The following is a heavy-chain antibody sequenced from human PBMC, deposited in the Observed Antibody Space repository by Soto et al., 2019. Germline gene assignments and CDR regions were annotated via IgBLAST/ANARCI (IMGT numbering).Heavy chain of an antibody. J-gene: IGHJ5*02. V-gene: IGHV4-39*01. Sequence: SETLSLTCTVSGGSISSSSYYWGWIRQPPGKGLEWIGSIYYSGSTYYNPSLKSRVTISVDTSKNQFSLKLSSVTAADTAVYYCASRLSVFGVPPGGFDPWGQGTLVTVSS. CDR2: IYYSGST. D-gene: IGHD3-3*01. CDR1: GGSISSSSYY. CDR3: ASRLSVFGVPPGGFDP.